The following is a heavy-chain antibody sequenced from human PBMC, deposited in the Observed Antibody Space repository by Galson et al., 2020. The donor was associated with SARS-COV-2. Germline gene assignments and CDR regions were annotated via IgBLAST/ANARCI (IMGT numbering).Heavy chain of an antibody. CDR2: TYYRSKWYN. CDR3: ARGISQWGDPRLSWFDP. CDR1: GDRVSNNSPA. V-gene: IGHV6-1*01. J-gene: IGHJ5*02. Sequence: QTLALTCSISGDRVSNNSPARNWLRQSQSTGLDWLGKTYYRSKWYNDYAVAGKSRIIIDPDTSKNQFSLQLNSVTPEDTAVYYGARGISQWGDPRLSWFDPGGQGNLVTVSS. D-gene: IGHD1-26*01.